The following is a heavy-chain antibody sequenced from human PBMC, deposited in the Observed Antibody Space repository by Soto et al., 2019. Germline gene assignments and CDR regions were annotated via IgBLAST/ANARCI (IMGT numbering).Heavy chain of an antibody. CDR1: GGSFSGYY. J-gene: IGHJ6*02. CDR3: ARGWAVAGRSDYYYGMDV. D-gene: IGHD6-19*01. Sequence: QVQLQQWGAGLLKPSETLSLTCAVYGGSFSGYYWSWIRQPPGKGLEWIGEINHSGSTNYNPSLKSRVTISVATSKNQFSLKLRSVTAADTAVYYCARGWAVAGRSDYYYGMDVWGQGTTVTVSS. CDR2: INHSGST. V-gene: IGHV4-34*01.